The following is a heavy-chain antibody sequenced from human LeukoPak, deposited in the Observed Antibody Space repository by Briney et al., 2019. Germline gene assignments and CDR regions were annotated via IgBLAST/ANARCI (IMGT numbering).Heavy chain of an antibody. V-gene: IGHV1-24*01. CDR2: FDPEDGET. Sequence: GASVKVSCKASGGSFSNYVITWVRQAPGQGLEWMGGFDPEDGETIYAQKFQGRVTMTEDTSTDTAYMELSSLRSEDTAVYYCATVIVVVAPNDAFDIWGQGTMVTVSS. J-gene: IGHJ3*02. CDR1: GGSFSNYV. CDR3: ATVIVVVAPNDAFDI. D-gene: IGHD2-15*01.